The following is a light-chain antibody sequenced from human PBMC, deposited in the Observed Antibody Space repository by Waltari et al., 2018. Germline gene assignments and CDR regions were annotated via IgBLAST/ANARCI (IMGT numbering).Light chain of an antibody. CDR3: CSYAGSGIYV. Sequence: QSALTQPASVSGSPGQSITVSCTGTSSYVGSYNLVSWFQQYPDTAPKLISFEVNMGPSGVSNRFSGSKSGNTASLTISGLQAGDEADCYCCSYAGSGIYVFGTGAKVTVL. V-gene: IGLV2-23*02. CDR2: EVN. J-gene: IGLJ1*01. CDR1: SSYVGSYNL.